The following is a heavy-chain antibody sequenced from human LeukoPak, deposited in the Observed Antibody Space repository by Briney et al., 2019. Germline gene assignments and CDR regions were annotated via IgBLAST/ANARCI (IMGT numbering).Heavy chain of an antibody. CDR2: VYYSGST. Sequence: SETLSLTCTVSGDSLSSGLYYWGWIRQPPGKGLTWIGSVYYSGSTLFSASFENRVAMPVDRSKNQFSLKLNSVTAADTATYSCARLCQVTTCAKFEYWGQGILVTVAS. CDR3: ARLCQVTTCAKFEY. V-gene: IGHV4-39*01. J-gene: IGHJ4*02. D-gene: IGHD2-21*02. CDR1: GDSLSSGLYY.